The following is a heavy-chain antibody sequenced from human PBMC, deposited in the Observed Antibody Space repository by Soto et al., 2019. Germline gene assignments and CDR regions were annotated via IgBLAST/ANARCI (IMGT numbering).Heavy chain of an antibody. CDR3: ARGLITMVRGVIRPFDY. V-gene: IGHV4-34*01. Sequence: SETLSLTCAVYGGSFSGYYWSWIRQPPGKGLEWIGEINHSGSTNYNPPLKSRVTISVDTSKNQFSLKLSSVTAADTAVYYCARGLITMVRGVIRPFDYWGQGTLVTVSS. CDR1: GGSFSGYY. D-gene: IGHD3-10*01. J-gene: IGHJ4*02. CDR2: INHSGST.